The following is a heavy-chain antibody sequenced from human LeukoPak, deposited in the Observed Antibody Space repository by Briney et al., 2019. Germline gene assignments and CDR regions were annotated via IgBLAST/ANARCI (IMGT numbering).Heavy chain of an antibody. CDR3: AREAGYSSGWYNY. CDR2: IYYSGST. D-gene: IGHD6-19*01. Sequence: PSETLSLTCTVSGGSISSYYWSWIRQPPGKGLEWIGYIYYSGSTNYNPSLKSRVTISVDTSKNQFSLKLSSVTAADTAVYYCAREAGYSSGWYNYWGQETLVTVSS. CDR1: GGSISSYY. V-gene: IGHV4-59*01. J-gene: IGHJ4*02.